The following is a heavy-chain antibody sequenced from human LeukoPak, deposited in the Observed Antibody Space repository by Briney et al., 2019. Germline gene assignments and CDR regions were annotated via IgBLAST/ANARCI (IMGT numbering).Heavy chain of an antibody. Sequence: GGSLRLSCAASGFTFSSYGMHWVRQAPGKGLEWVAVISYDGSNKYYADSVKGRFTISRDNSKNTLYLQMNSLRAEDTAVYYCARDRDYGDYVLGYWGQGTLVTVSS. V-gene: IGHV3-30*03. CDR1: GFTFSSYG. CDR3: ARDRDYGDYVLGY. D-gene: IGHD4-17*01. CDR2: ISYDGSNK. J-gene: IGHJ4*02.